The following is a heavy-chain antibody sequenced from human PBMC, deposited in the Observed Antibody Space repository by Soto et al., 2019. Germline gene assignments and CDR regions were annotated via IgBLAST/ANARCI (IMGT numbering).Heavy chain of an antibody. Sequence: EVQLLESGGALVQPGGSLRLSCAASGFTFSSYAMSWVRQTPGKGLEWVSTTSGSGSSTYYADSVKGRFTISRDNSKSSLYLHMNSLRAEDTAVYYCAKDLMGATPFWFDPWGQGTLVTVSS. V-gene: IGHV3-23*01. CDR3: AKDLMGATPFWFDP. CDR1: GFTFSSYA. J-gene: IGHJ5*02. CDR2: TSGSGSST. D-gene: IGHD1-26*01.